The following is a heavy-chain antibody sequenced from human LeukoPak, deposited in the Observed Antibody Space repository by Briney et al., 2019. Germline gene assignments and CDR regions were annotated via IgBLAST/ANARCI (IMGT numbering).Heavy chain of an antibody. CDR1: GGSISSGSYY. CDR2: IYTSGST. Sequence: SETLSLTCTVSGGSISSGSYYWSWIRQPAGKGLEWIGRIYTSGSTNYNPSLKSRVTISVDTSKNQFSLKLTSVTAADTAVYYCARVLGNFWSGYPFDYWGQGTLVTVSS. D-gene: IGHD3-3*01. CDR3: ARVLGNFWSGYPFDY. V-gene: IGHV4-61*02. J-gene: IGHJ4*02.